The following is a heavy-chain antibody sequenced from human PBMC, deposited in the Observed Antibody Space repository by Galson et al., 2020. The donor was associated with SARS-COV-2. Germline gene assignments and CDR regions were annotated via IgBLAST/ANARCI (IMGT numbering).Heavy chain of an antibody. CDR1: GGSVNSGGQS. V-gene: IGHV4-30-2*01. J-gene: IGHJ4*02. CDR2: IHDSGST. CDR3: ARGGGYAFGSLFDH. Sequence: ASETLSLTCSISGGSVNSGGQSWSWIRQPPGKGLEWIGDIHDSGSTYYNSSLKGRVTIAVDRPKNQISLKLKSVTAADTAVYFCARGGGYAFGSLFDHWGPGTLITVSS. D-gene: IGHD5-12*01.